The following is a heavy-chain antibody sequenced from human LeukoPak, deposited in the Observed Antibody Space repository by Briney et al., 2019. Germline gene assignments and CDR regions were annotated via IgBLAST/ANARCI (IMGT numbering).Heavy chain of an antibody. V-gene: IGHV3-66*01. CDR3: ARRVPGGYGDYTRGSGAFDI. J-gene: IGHJ3*02. D-gene: IGHD4-17*01. CDR2: IYSGGDGGDT. Sequence: GGTLRLSCAASGLTVSSNYMSWVRQAPGKGLEWVSVIYSGGDGGDTYYADSVSGRFTISRDNSKNTLYLQMNRLRAEDTVVYYCARRVPGGYGDYTRGSGAFDIWGQGTMVTVSS. CDR1: GLTVSSNY.